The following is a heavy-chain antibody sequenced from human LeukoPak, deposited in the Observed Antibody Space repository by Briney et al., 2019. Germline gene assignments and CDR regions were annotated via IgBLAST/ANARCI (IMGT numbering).Heavy chain of an antibody. D-gene: IGHD2-21*02. V-gene: IGHV1-69*04. CDR1: GGTFSSYA. CDR2: IIPILGIA. J-gene: IGHJ4*02. CDR3: ARDSDYCGGDCSSFDY. Sequence: GSSVKVSCKASGGTFSSYAISWVRQAPGQGLEWMGRIIPILGIANYAQKFQGRVTITADKSTSTAYMELSSLRSEDTAVYYCARDSDYCGGDCSSFDYWSQGTLVTVSS.